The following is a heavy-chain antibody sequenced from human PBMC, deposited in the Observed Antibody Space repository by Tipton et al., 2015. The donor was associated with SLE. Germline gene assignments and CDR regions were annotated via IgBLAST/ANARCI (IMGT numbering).Heavy chain of an antibody. V-gene: IGHV4-38-2*01. CDR1: GYSISSGYY. Sequence: TLSLTCAVSGYSISSGYYWGWIRQPPGKGLEWIGSIYHSGSTYYNPSLKSRVTISVDTSKNQFSLKLSSVTAADTAVYYCASILDDYNTNWFDPWGQGTLVTVSS. CDR2: IYHSGST. D-gene: IGHD5-24*01. J-gene: IGHJ5*02. CDR3: ASILDDYNTNWFDP.